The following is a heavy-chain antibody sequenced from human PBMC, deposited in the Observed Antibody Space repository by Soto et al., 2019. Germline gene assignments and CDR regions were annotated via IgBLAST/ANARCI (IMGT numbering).Heavy chain of an antibody. D-gene: IGHD1-26*01. CDR2: ISSNSVNI. CDR1: GLIFSKYS. CDR3: SREDILGTRSFYY. Sequence: GGSLRLSCGASGLIFSKYSMNWVCQAPGKALEWLSYISSNSVNIYYADSVRGPFTIFRDNAKNSLYLPMNSLRDEDTAVYYCSREDILGTRSFYYWCQGALFTGSS. J-gene: IGHJ4*02. V-gene: IGHV3-48*02.